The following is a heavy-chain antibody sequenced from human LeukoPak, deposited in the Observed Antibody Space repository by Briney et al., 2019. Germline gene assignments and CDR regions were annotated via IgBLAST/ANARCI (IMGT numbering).Heavy chain of an antibody. V-gene: IGHV4-4*09. J-gene: IGHJ4*02. Sequence: SETLSLTCTVSGVSINTYYASWIRQAPGKGLEFIGFIYNGGNTNYNSSLKSRATISVDTSNNQFSLRLTSVTAADTAMYYCAAGPWELDFWGQGTLVTVSS. CDR1: GVSINTYY. D-gene: IGHD1-26*01. CDR2: IYNGGNT. CDR3: AAGPWELDF.